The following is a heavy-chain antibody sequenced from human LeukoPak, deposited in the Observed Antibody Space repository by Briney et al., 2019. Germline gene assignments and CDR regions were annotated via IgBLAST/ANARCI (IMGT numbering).Heavy chain of an antibody. D-gene: IGHD3-10*01. CDR1: GFTFSSYG. V-gene: IGHV3-30*18. CDR3: AKGGSSFSGYYYGMDV. J-gene: IGHJ6*02. Sequence: GRSLRLSCAASGFTFSSYGMYWVRQAPGKGLEWVAVISYDGSKKYYADSVKGRFTISRDNSKNTLYLQMNSLRAEDTAVYYCAKGGSSFSGYYYGMDVWGRGTTVTVSS. CDR2: ISYDGSKK.